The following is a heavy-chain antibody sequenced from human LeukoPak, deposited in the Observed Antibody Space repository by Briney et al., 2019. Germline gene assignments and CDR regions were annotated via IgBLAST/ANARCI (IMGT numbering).Heavy chain of an antibody. CDR2: ISSGSRDI. J-gene: IGHJ3*02. CDR1: GFTFSSYW. CDR3: ARDQSIRDAFDI. Sequence: PGGSLRLSCAATGFTFSSYWMSWVRQAPGKGLEWVSSISSGSRDIYYADSLKGRFTISRDNAKNSLYLQMNSLRAEDTAVYYCARDQSIRDAFDIWGQGTMVTVSS. D-gene: IGHD6-6*01. V-gene: IGHV3-21*01.